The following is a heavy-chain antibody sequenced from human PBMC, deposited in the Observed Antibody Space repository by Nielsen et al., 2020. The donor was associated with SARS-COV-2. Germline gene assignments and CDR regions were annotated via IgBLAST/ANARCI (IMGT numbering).Heavy chain of an antibody. CDR3: ANSFHDYGDWFDS. CDR1: GYTFNRFD. D-gene: IGHD4-17*01. V-gene: IGHV1-18*01. Sequence: ASVKVSCKASGYTFNRFDISWVRQAPGQGLEWMGLISVLKGETNYAQKFRGRVSMTTDTSTNTAYMELGSLRSDDTAMYYCANSFHDYGDWFDSWGQGTLVTVS. J-gene: IGHJ5*01. CDR2: ISVLKGET.